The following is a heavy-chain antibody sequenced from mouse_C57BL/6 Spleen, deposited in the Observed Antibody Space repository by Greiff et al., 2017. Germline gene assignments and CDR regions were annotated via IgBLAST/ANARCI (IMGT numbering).Heavy chain of an antibody. D-gene: IGHD4-1*01. J-gene: IGHJ4*01. Sequence: EVQLQQSGPGLVKPGASVKIPCTASGFTFTDYNMAWVRQTHGKSLEWIGDISPNNGGTSYTQKLKGKYTFTVDKSYSTAYMEIRRLTSEDTAVYYWSRRKGNCDYSMDYWGQGTSVTVSS. V-gene: IGHV1-18*01. CDR2: ISPNNGGT. CDR3: SRRKGNCDYSMDY. CDR1: GFTFTDYN.